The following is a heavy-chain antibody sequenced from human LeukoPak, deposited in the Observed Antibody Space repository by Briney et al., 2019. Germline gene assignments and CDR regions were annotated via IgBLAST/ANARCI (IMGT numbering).Heavy chain of an antibody. J-gene: IGHJ3*02. CDR2: INPNSGGT. V-gene: IGHV1-2*02. CDR1: GYTFTGYY. Sequence: ASVKVSCKASGYTFTGYYMRWVRQAPGQGLEWMGWINPNSGGTNYAQKFQGRVTMTRDTSISTAYMELSRLRSDDTAVYYCARQYYDFWSGYYRYAFDIWGQGTMVTVSS. CDR3: ARQYYDFWSGYYRYAFDI. D-gene: IGHD3-3*01.